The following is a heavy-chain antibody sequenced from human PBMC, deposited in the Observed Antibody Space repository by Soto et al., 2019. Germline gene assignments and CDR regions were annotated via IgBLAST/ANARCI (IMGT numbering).Heavy chain of an antibody. Sequence: QVQLVQSGAEVKKPGSSVKVSCKASGGTFSSYAISWVRQAPGQGLEWMGGIIPIFGTANYAQKFQGRVTITADESTSTADMELSSLRSEDTAVYYWARGPKLPAITMIVVVPRLVFRGMDVWGQGTTVTVSS. CDR2: IIPIFGTA. CDR3: ARGPKLPAITMIVVVPRLVFRGMDV. V-gene: IGHV1-69*01. J-gene: IGHJ6*02. D-gene: IGHD3-22*01. CDR1: GGTFSSYA.